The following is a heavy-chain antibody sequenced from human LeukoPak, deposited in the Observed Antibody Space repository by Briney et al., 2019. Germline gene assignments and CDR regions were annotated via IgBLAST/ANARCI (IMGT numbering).Heavy chain of an antibody. J-gene: IGHJ4*02. D-gene: IGHD3-22*01. CDR2: IIPILGIA. CDR1: GGTFSNYA. Sequence: ASVKVSCRASGGTFSNYAISWVRQAPGQGLEWMGRIIPILGIANYAQKFQGRVTMTRNTSISTAYMELSSLRSEDTAVYYCARGPKAYYFDSSGYVFDYWGQGTLVTVSS. CDR3: ARGPKAYYFDSSGYVFDY. V-gene: IGHV1-69*04.